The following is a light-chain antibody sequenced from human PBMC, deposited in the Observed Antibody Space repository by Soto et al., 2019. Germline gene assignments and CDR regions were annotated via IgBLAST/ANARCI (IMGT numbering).Light chain of an antibody. J-gene: IGLJ2*01. CDR1: SSDVGSYNR. CDR3: SSFTSSSTLV. V-gene: IGLV2-18*02. CDR2: EVS. Sequence: QSALTQPPSVSGSPGQSVTISCTGTSSDVGSYNRVSWYQQPPGTAPKLMIYEVSNRPSGVPDRISGSKSGNTASLTISGLQAEDEADYCCSSFTSSSTLVFGGGTKLTVL.